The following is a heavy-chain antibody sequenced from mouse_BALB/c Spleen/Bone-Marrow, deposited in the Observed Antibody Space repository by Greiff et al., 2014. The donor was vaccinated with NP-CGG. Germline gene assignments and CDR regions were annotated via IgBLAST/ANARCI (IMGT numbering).Heavy chain of an antibody. CDR2: IDPANGDT. J-gene: IGHJ1*01. Sequence: DVKLQESESELVKPGASVKLSCAASGFNIKDTYMHWVKQRPEQGLEWIGRIDPANGDTKYDPKFQGKATITADTSSNTAYLQLSSLTSEDTAVYYCTRPSFYYGSSYWYFDVWGAGTTVTVSS. CDR3: TRPSFYYGSSYWYFDV. V-gene: IGHV14-3*02. D-gene: IGHD1-1*01. CDR1: GFNIKDTY.